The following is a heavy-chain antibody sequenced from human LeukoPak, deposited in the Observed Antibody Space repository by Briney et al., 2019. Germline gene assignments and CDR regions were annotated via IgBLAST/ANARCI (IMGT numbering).Heavy chain of an antibody. J-gene: IGHJ6*04. CDR1: GFTFSSYG. Sequence: GGSLRLSCEASGFTFSSYGMHWVRQAPGKGLEWVAVIWYDGSNKYYADSVKGRFTISRDNSKNTLYLQMNSLRAEDTAVYYCARVRTTHYGMDVWGKGTTVTVSS. CDR3: ARVRTTHYGMDV. V-gene: IGHV3-33*01. D-gene: IGHD1-1*01. CDR2: IWYDGSNK.